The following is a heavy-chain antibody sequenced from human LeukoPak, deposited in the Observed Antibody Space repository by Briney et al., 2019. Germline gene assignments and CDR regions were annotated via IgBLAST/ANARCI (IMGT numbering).Heavy chain of an antibody. CDR2: IKNDGSSP. CDR1: GFTFRNYW. J-gene: IGHJ5*01. Sequence: GGSLRLSCATSGFTFRNYWMSWLRHAPGKGMEWVSRIKNDGSSPSYADSVKGRFTISRDNARSTLYLQMNSLRVDDTAVYYCAKSDWFDPWGRGSLVTVSS. V-gene: IGHV3-74*01. CDR3: AKSDWFDP.